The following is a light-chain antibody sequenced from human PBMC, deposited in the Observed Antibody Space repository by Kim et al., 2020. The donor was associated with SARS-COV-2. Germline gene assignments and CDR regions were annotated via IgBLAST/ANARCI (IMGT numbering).Light chain of an antibody. CDR3: LQYTGYPRT. CDR2: AAS. V-gene: IGKV1-17*01. CDR1: QGVRED. J-gene: IGKJ1*01. Sequence: ASAGGRVTVAWRARQGVREDLAWFQQKPGKAPERLIQAASTLQSEVPSRFSGSGSGKEFTLTISSLQPEDFATYYCLQYTGYPRTFGQGTKVDIK.